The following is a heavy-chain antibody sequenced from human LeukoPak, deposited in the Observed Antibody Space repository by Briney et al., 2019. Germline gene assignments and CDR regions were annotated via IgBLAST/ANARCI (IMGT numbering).Heavy chain of an antibody. D-gene: IGHD6-19*01. J-gene: IGHJ4*02. CDR2: ISWNSGSI. CDR1: GFTFDDYA. Sequence: GGSLRLSCVASGFTFDDYAMHWVRQAPGKGLEWVSSISWNSGSIGYADSVKGRFTISRDNAKNSLYLQMNSLRAEDTALYYCAKGMSSSGWFTFDFWGQGTLVTVSS. CDR3: AKGMSSSGWFTFDF. V-gene: IGHV3-9*01.